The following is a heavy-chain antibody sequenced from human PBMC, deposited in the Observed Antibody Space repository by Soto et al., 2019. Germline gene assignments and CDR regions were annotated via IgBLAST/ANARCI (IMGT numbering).Heavy chain of an antibody. J-gene: IGHJ6*02. V-gene: IGHV1-69*13. CDR2: IIPIFGTA. CDR1: GGTFSSYA. CDR3: ARVNSYGYSDYYYYYGMDV. D-gene: IGHD5-18*01. Sequence: ASVKVSCKASGGTFSSYAISWVRQAPGQGLEWMGGIIPIFGTANYAQKFQGRVTITADESTSTAYMELSSLRSEDTAVYYCARVNSYGYSDYYYYYGMDVWGQGTTVTVSS.